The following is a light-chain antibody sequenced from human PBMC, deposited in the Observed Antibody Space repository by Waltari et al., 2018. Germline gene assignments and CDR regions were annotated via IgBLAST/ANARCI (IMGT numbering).Light chain of an antibody. CDR3: QHYVNLPPT. V-gene: IGKV1-33*01. CDR1: QDIRNY. J-gene: IGKJ5*01. Sequence: DIQMTQSPSSLSASVGDRVTITCKASQDIRNYLNWYQQKPGKAPRLLIYDASNLETGVPSRFSGSGSGTDFTFTISRLQPEDFATYYCQHYVNLPPTFGQGTRLDIK. CDR2: DAS.